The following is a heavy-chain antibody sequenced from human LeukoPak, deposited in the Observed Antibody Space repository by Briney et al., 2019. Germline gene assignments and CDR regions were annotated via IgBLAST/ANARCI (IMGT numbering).Heavy chain of an antibody. D-gene: IGHD3-22*01. CDR3: ARDGDISGYSD. CDR1: GGPISSYY. V-gene: IGHV4-59*12. J-gene: IGHJ4*02. Sequence: PSETLSLTCTVSGGPISSYYWSWIRQPPGKGLEWIGYIYYSGSTNYNPSLKSRVTISVDTSKNQFSLKLSSVTAADTAVYFCARDGDISGYSDWGQGTLVTVSS. CDR2: IYYSGST.